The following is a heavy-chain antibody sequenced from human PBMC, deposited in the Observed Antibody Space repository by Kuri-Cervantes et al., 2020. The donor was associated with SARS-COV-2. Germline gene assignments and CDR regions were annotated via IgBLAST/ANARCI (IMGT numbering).Heavy chain of an antibody. CDR1: GGSINSGSFY. CDR3: GRVSWLQLWRRYSDS. CDR2: IYTTGST. Sequence: SETLSLTCTVSGGSINSGSFYWSWIRQPAGKGLEWIGYIYTTGSTNYNPSLRSRVTISVDTSKNQFSLRLTSATAADTAVYYCGRVSWLQLWRRYSDSWGQGTLVTVSS. D-gene: IGHD5-24*01. J-gene: IGHJ4*02. V-gene: IGHV4-61*09.